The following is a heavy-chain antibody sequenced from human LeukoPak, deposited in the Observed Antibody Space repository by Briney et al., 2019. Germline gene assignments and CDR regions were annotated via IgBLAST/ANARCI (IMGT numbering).Heavy chain of an antibody. Sequence: SETLCLTCTVSGGSINSSSYYWGWIRQPPEKGMEWIGSIYYSGSTYYNPSLKSRVIISVDTSKNQFFLKLSSLTAADTAVYYCARDLSVYYGDYDWGYWGQGTLVTVSS. CDR3: ARDLSVYYGDYDWGY. J-gene: IGHJ4*02. CDR1: GGSINSSSYY. D-gene: IGHD4-17*01. V-gene: IGHV4-39*07. CDR2: IYYSGST.